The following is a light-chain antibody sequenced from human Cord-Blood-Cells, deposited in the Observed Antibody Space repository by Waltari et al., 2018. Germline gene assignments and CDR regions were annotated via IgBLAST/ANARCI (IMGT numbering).Light chain of an antibody. Sequence: QSALTHPASASGSPAQSITISCTGTSTDVGSYNLVSSYQQHPGKAPKLMIYEGSKRPSGVSNRFSGSKSGNTASLTISGLQAEDEADYYCCSYAGSSTSVVFGGGTKLTVL. CDR3: CSYAGSSTSVV. CDR2: EGS. CDR1: STDVGSYNL. J-gene: IGLJ2*01. V-gene: IGLV2-23*01.